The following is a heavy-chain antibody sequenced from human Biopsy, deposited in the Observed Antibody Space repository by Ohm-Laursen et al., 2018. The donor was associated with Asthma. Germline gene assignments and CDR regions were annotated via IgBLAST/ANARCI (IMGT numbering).Heavy chain of an antibody. CDR3: ARGRHYDFWSGYYIEYFDY. CDR2: INPNSGGT. J-gene: IGHJ4*02. CDR1: GYTFTGYY. D-gene: IGHD3-3*01. V-gene: IGHV1-2*06. Sequence: ASVKVSCKSSGYTFTGYYMHWVRQAPGQGLEWMGRINPNSGGTNYAQKFQGRVTMTRDTSISTAYMELSRLRSDDTAVYYCARGRHYDFWSGYYIEYFDYWGQGTLVTVSS.